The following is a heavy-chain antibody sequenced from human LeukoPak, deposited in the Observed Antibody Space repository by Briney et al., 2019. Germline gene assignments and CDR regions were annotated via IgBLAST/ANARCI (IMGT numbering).Heavy chain of an antibody. CDR3: ARRPYSGYDLWGKTYYYYYYGMDV. CDR2: IWLVGGTK. J-gene: IGHJ6*02. V-gene: IGHV3-33*08. D-gene: IGHD5-12*01. Sequence: GGPLSLFCAASGFPFSCYGMQWLPQAPGKGLDWVAVIWLVGGTKYYADSVKGRFTISRDNSKNTLYLQMNSLRAEDTAVYYCARRPYSGYDLWGKTYYYYYYGMDVWGQGTTVTVSS. CDR1: GFPFSCYG.